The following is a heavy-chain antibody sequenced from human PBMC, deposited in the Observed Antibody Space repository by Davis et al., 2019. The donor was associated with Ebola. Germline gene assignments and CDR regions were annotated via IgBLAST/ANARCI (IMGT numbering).Heavy chain of an antibody. D-gene: IGHD2-15*01. J-gene: IGHJ6*03. CDR2: ISAYNGNT. Sequence: ASVKVSCKASGYTFTGYYMHWVRQAPGQGLEWMGWISAYNGNTNYAQKLQGRVTMTTDTSTSTAYMELRSLRSDDTAVYYCARHPLPRYCSGGSCYSAYYYYMDVWGKGTTVTVSS. CDR1: GYTFTGYY. CDR3: ARHPLPRYCSGGSCYSAYYYYMDV. V-gene: IGHV1-18*04.